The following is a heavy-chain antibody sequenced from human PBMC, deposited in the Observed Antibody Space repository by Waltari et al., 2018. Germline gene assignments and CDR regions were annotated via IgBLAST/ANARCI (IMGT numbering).Heavy chain of an antibody. CDR1: GFTFSLFS. Sequence: EVQLVESGGGLVKPGGSLRLSCAASGFTFSLFSMNWVRRAPGRGLEWVSTISSSVFYIYYADSVKGRFTISRDNAKNSVYLQMNSLRVDDTAVYYCTMAPDVPVRPTWGWGQGSLVTVSS. V-gene: IGHV3-21*06. D-gene: IGHD7-27*01. CDR3: TMAPDVPVRPTWG. CDR2: ISSSVFYI. J-gene: IGHJ4*02.